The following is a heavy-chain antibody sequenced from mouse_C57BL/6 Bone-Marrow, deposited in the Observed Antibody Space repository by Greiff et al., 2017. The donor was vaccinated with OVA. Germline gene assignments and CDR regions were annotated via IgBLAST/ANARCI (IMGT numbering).Heavy chain of an antibody. Sequence: QVQLQQSGPGLVQPSQSLSITCTVSGFSLTSYGVHWVRQPPGKGLEWLGVIWSGGSTDYNAAFISRLSISKDNSKSQVFFKMNSLQADDTAIYYCAKNYDYDPYYAMDYWGQGTSVTVSS. D-gene: IGHD2-4*01. J-gene: IGHJ4*01. V-gene: IGHV2-4*01. CDR2: IWSGGST. CDR1: GFSLTSYG. CDR3: AKNYDYDPYYAMDY.